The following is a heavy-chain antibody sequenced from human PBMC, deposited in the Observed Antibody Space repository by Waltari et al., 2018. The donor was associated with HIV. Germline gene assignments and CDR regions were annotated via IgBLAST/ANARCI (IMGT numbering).Heavy chain of an antibody. CDR2: INPSGNST. Sequence: QVQLVQSGAEVKKPGASVKVSCKASGYTFISYYMPWVRQPPGKGLEWMGIINPSGNSTSYVQKFQGRLTMTRDTSTSTVYMELSSLRSEDTAVYYCARAPCSGGSCRLFDYWGQGTLVTVSS. J-gene: IGHJ4*02. D-gene: IGHD2-15*01. CDR3: ARAPCSGGSCRLFDY. CDR1: GYTFISYY. V-gene: IGHV1-46*01.